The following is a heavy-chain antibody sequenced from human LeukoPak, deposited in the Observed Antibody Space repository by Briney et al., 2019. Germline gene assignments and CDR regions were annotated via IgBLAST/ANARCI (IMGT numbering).Heavy chain of an antibody. J-gene: IGHJ5*02. Sequence: SETLSLTCAVYGGSFSGYYWSWIRQPPGKGLEWIGEINHSGSTNYNPSLKSRVTISVDTSKNQFSLKLSSVTAADTAVYYCARQRSRYCTNGVYYRSGWFDPWGQGTLVTVSS. D-gene: IGHD2-8*01. CDR2: INHSGST. CDR3: ARQRSRYCTNGVYYRSGWFDP. V-gene: IGHV4-34*01. CDR1: GGSFSGYY.